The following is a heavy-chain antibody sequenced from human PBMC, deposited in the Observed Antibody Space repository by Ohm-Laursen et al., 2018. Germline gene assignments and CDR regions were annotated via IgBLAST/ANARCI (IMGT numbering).Heavy chain of an antibody. D-gene: IGHD3-22*01. J-gene: IGHJ4*02. CDR2: IYPSGST. CDR1: SGSISTYY. CDR3: ARSDYYDNVGFDS. V-gene: IGHV4-4*07. Sequence: SETLSLTCTVSSGSISTYYLNWIRQPAGKGLEWIGHIYPSGSTTYNPSLKSRVTISEDTSKKQFSLKLNSVTAADTAVYYCARSDYYDNVGFDSWGQGTLVTVSS.